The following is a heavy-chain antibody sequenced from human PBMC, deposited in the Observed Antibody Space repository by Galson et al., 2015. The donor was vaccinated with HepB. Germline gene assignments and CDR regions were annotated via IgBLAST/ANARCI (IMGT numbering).Heavy chain of an antibody. J-gene: IGHJ4*02. CDR2: SRNRAQGYTT. V-gene: IGHV3-72*01. CDR1: AFTFTDHY. CDR3: TTFGSALGLDY. Sequence: SLRLSCAASAFTFTDHYVDWVRQAPGKGLQWVGRSRNRAQGYTTDFAASVKGRFSISRDASQNSPFLHMDNLGTEDTAVYYCTTFGSALGLDYWGRGTLVTVSS. D-gene: IGHD3-10*01.